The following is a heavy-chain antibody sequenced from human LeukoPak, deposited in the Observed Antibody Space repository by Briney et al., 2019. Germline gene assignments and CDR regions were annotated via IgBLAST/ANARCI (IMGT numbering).Heavy chain of an antibody. V-gene: IGHV1-8*01. D-gene: IGHD3-22*01. CDR2: MNPNSGNT. CDR3: ARDLEGYYDSSGLGSKFDY. J-gene: IGHJ4*02. Sequence: GASVKVSCKASGYTFTSYDINWVRQATGQGLELMGWMNPNSGNTGYAQKFQGRVTITADKSTSTAYMELSSLRSEDTAVYYCARDLEGYYDSSGLGSKFDYWGQGTLVTVSS. CDR1: GYTFTSYD.